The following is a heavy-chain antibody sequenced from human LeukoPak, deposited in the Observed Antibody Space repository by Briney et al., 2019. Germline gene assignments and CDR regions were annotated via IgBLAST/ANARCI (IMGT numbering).Heavy chain of an antibody. D-gene: IGHD6-6*01. CDR2: ISAYNGNT. Sequence: ASVKVSCKASGYTFTSYGISWVRQAPGQGLEWMGWISAYNGNTNYAQKLQGRVTMTTDTSTSTAYMELRSLRSDDTAVYYCARVAGGFIAARSFDYWGQGTLVTVSS. CDR1: GYTFTSYG. J-gene: IGHJ4*02. CDR3: ARVAGGFIAARSFDY. V-gene: IGHV1-18*01.